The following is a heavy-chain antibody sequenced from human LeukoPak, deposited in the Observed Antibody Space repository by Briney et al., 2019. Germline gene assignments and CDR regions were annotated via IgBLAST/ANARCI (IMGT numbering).Heavy chain of an antibody. CDR2: ISYDGSNK. CDR1: GFTFSSYA. J-gene: IGHJ4*02. Sequence: QPGGSLRLSCAASGFTFSSYAMHWVRQAPGKGLEWVAVISYDGSNKYYVDSVKGRFTISRDNSKNTLYLQMNSLRAEDTAVYYCARDLYSGYDSDDYWGQGTLVTVSS. V-gene: IGHV3-30-3*01. CDR3: ARDLYSGYDSDDY. D-gene: IGHD5-12*01.